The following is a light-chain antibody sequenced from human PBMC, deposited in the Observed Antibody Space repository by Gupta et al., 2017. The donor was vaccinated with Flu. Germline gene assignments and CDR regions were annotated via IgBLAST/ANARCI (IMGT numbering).Light chain of an antibody. CDR3: DAWASSMNVLV. V-gene: IGLV1-44*01. Sequence: SVTTWSSGSSAIGGNDYVYWYQQRPGTAPKLLIFDNNKRTSGVPDRFSGSKSGTTASLTITGLQAEDEADYYCDAWASSMNVLVFGGGTELTVL. CDR1: SAIGGNDY. J-gene: IGLJ3*02. CDR2: DNN.